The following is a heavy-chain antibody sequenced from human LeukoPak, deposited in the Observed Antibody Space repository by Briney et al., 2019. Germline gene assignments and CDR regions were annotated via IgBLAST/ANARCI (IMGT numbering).Heavy chain of an antibody. J-gene: IGHJ3*02. D-gene: IGHD4-17*01. V-gene: IGHV4-59*01. Sequence: PSETLSLTYTVSGGSISSYYWSWIRQPPGKGLEWIGYIYYSGSTNYNPSLKSRVTISVDTSKNQFSLKLSSVTAADTAVYYCARASKVTDAFDIWGQGTMVTVSS. CDR1: GGSISSYY. CDR2: IYYSGST. CDR3: ARASKVTDAFDI.